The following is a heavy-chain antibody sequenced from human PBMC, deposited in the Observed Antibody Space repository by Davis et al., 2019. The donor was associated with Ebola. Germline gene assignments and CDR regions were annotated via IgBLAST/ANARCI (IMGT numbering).Heavy chain of an antibody. CDR2: IRDDGSNK. CDR3: AKDKTTVTQYWYFDL. V-gene: IGHV3-30*02. CDR1: AFTFSIYG. J-gene: IGHJ2*01. Sequence: AGSLTLSCAASAFTFSIYGMHWVRQAPGKGLEWVGFIRDDGSNKYYADSVTGRFTISRDNDKNTLYLQMNSLRAEDTALYYCAKDKTTVTQYWYFDLWGRGTLVTVSS. D-gene: IGHD4-17*01.